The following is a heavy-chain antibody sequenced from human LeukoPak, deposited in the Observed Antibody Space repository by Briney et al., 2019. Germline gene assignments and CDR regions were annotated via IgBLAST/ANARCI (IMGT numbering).Heavy chain of an antibody. CDR2: IYSGGST. J-gene: IGHJ4*02. Sequence: GGSLRLSCAASGFTFSDYYMSWIRQAPGKGLEWVSVIYSGGSTYYADSVKGRFSISRDKSKNTLYLQMNSLRAEDTAVYYCAKAGNNWNGNYFDYWGQGTLVTVSS. CDR1: GFTFSDYY. D-gene: IGHD1-20*01. CDR3: AKAGNNWNGNYFDY. V-gene: IGHV3-53*01.